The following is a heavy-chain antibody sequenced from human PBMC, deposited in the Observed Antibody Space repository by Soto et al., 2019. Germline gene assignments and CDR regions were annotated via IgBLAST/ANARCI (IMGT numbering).Heavy chain of an antibody. CDR1: GFTFSNYA. CDR2: ISGSGGST. D-gene: IGHD5-12*01. J-gene: IGHJ4*01. CDR3: GKGPLGSGYAPYF. V-gene: IGHV3-23*01. Sequence: EVQLLDSGGGLVQPGGSLRLSCAASGFTFSNYAMNCVRQAPGKGLDWVSAISGSGGSTYYPDSVKGRFTISSDNCKNTLYLQMSRLRAEDTAVYYCGKGPLGSGYAPYFWGPGTLVSFSS.